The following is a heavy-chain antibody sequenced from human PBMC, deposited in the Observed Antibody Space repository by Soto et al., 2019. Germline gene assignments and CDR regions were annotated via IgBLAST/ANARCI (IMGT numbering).Heavy chain of an antibody. CDR1: GYTFTSYG. Sequence: QVQLVQSGAEVKKPGASVKVSCKASGYTFTSYGISWVRQAPGQGLEWMGWISAYNGNTNYAQKLQGRVTMTTDTATSTAYMKLRSLGTDDTAVYYYVVAAHPSRFACGGQGPLVTVSS. CDR3: VVAAHPSRFAC. D-gene: IGHD2-15*01. J-gene: IGHJ4*02. V-gene: IGHV1-18*01. CDR2: ISAYNGNT.